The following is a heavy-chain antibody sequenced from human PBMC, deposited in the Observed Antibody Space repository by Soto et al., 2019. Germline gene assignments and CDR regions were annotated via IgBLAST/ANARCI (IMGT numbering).Heavy chain of an antibody. CDR1: GGSIANNNYF. CDR3: AKVVVGATSHSDFDS. J-gene: IGHJ4*02. V-gene: IGHV4-39*01. Sequence: SETLSLTCTVSGGSIANNNYFWGWFRHPPGKGLEWIGSAAYSGGTYKNPSLKSRVTVSVDTSKNQFSLKLTSVTAADTAVYYCAKVVVGATSHSDFDSWGQGTLVTVYS. D-gene: IGHD2-15*01. CDR2: AAYSGGT.